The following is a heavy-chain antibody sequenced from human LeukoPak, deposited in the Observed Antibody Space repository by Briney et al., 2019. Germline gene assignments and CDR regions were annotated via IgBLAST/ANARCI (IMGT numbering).Heavy chain of an antibody. Sequence: GGSLRLSCAASGFTFSDHYMDWVRQAPGKGLEWVGRIRNKANSYTTEYAASVKGRFTISRDDSKNSLYLQMNSLKTEDTAVYYCARLIDYGDYRYWGQGTLVTVSS. CDR2: IRNKANSYTT. CDR1: GFTFSDHY. J-gene: IGHJ4*02. D-gene: IGHD4-17*01. CDR3: ARLIDYGDYRY. V-gene: IGHV3-72*01.